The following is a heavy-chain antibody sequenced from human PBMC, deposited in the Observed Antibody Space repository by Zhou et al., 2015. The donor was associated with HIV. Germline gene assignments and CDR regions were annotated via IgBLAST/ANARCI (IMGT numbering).Heavy chain of an antibody. V-gene: IGHV1-69*02. CDR1: GGTFSNYT. J-gene: IGHJ4*02. CDR3: ARGVNYYDSGSSLDY. CDR2: IIPILGIT. Sequence: QVQLVQSGAEVKKPGSSVTVSCKASGGTFSNYTINWVRQAPGQGLEWMGRIIPILGITNYAQTFRGRVTITADKSTSTAYMELSSLKSEDTAVYYCARGVNYYDSGSSLDYWGQGALVTVSS. D-gene: IGHD3-10*01.